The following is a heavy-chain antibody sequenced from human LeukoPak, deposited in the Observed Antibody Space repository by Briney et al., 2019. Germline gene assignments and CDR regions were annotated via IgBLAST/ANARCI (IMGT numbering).Heavy chain of an antibody. CDR2: INHSGST. CDR3: ARGPYSYDSSGAFDI. J-gene: IGHJ3*02. V-gene: IGHV4-34*01. Sequence: SETLSLTCAVYGGSFSGYYWSWIRQPPGKGLEWIGEINHSGSTNYNPSLKSRVTVSVDTSKNQFSLKLSSVTAADTAVYFCARGPYSYDSSGAFDIWGQGTMVTVSS. D-gene: IGHD3-22*01. CDR1: GGSFSGYY.